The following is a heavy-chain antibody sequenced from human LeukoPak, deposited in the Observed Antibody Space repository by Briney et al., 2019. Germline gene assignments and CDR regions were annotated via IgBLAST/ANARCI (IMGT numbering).Heavy chain of an antibody. Sequence: PGGSLRLSCAASGFTFSSYAMSWVRQAPGKGLEWVSAISGSGGSTYYADSVKGRFTISRDNSKNALYLQMNSLRAEDTAVYYCAKDQWRSHSGYSYGLDYWGQGTLVTVSS. CDR1: GFTFSSYA. CDR2: ISGSGGST. J-gene: IGHJ4*02. D-gene: IGHD5-18*01. V-gene: IGHV3-23*01. CDR3: AKDQWRSHSGYSYGLDY.